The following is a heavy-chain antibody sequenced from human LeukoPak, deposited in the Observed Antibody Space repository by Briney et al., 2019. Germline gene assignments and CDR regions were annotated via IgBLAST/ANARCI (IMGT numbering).Heavy chain of an antibody. CDR2: ISGSGGST. V-gene: IGHV3-23*01. CDR1: GFTFSTYG. J-gene: IGHJ3*02. CDR3: AKDVVAATLTWAFDI. D-gene: IGHD2-15*01. Sequence: GGPLRLPWAAPGFTFSTYGRGWARRAPGRGWGGAPGISGSGGSTYYADSVKGRFTISRDNPKNTQYLQMNSLRAEDTAVYYCAKDVVAATLTWAFDIWGQGTMVTVSS.